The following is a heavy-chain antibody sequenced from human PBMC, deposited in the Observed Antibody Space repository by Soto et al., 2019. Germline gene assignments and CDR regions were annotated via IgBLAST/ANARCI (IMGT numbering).Heavy chain of an antibody. J-gene: IGHJ2*01. D-gene: IGHD3-22*01. CDR3: ARGPYYYDSSGPWGYFDL. CDR1: GFTFSSYS. V-gene: IGHV3-48*01. CDR2: ISSSSSTI. Sequence: GGSLRLSCAASGFTFSSYSMNWVRQAPGKGLEWVSYISSSSSTIYYADPVKGRFTISRDNAKNSLYLQMNSLRAEDTAVYYCARGPYYYDSSGPWGYFDLWGRGTLVTVSS.